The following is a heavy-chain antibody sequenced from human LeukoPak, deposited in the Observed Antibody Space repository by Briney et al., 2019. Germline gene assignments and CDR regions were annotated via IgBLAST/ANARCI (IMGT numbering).Heavy chain of an antibody. D-gene: IGHD4-17*01. V-gene: IGHV3-23*01. J-gene: IGHJ4*02. CDR2: ISGSGGST. CDR1: GFSFNNYN. Sequence: HPGGSLRLSCAASGFSFNNYNMNWVRQAPGKGLEWVSGISGSGGSTYYADSVKGRFTISRDNSKNTLYLQMNSPRAEDTAVYYCAKGTTVTSRGVFDHWGQGTLVTVSS. CDR3: AKGTTVTSRGVFDH.